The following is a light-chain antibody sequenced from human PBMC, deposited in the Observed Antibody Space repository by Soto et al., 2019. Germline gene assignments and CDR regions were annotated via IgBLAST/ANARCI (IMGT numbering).Light chain of an antibody. V-gene: IGKV1-6*01. CDR2: LAS. CDR3: LQDYNYPFT. J-gene: IGKJ3*01. Sequence: AIQMTQSPSSLSASVGDRVTITCRASQSIRNDLGWYQQKPGKAPKLLIYLASSLQSGVPSRFSGSGSGTDFALTISSLQPEDFATYYCLQDYNYPFTFGPGTKVDI. CDR1: QSIRND.